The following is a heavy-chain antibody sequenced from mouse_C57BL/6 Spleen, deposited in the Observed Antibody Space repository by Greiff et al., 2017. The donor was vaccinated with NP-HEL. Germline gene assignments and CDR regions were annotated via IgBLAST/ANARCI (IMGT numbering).Heavy chain of an antibody. V-gene: IGHV1-50*01. CDR2: IDPSDSYT. Sequence: QVQLQQPGAELVKPGASVKLSCKASGYTFTSYWMQWVKQRPGQGLEWIGEIDPSDSYTTYNQKFKGKATLTVDTSSSTAYMQLSSLTSEDSAVYYCARRPGSSYGYFDYWGQGTTLTVSS. J-gene: IGHJ2*01. D-gene: IGHD1-1*01. CDR1: GYTFTSYW. CDR3: ARRPGSSYGYFDY.